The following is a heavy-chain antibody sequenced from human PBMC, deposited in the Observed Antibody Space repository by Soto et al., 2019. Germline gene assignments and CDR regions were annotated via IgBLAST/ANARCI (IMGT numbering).Heavy chain of an antibody. V-gene: IGHV4-61*01. CDR3: ARDLSPTHIQWGMDF. Sequence: PXATLSLTCTVSRGSFSSGSDYWSWIRQPPGKGLEWIGYIYYSGSTNYNPSLKSRVTISVDTSKNQFSLKLSSVTAADTAVYYCARDLSPTHIQWGMDFWGQGTTV. D-gene: IGHD2-21*01. CDR1: RGSFSSGSDY. J-gene: IGHJ6*02. CDR2: IYYSGST.